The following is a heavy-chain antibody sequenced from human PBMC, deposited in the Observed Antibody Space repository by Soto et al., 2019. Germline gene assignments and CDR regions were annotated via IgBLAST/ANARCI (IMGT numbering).Heavy chain of an antibody. J-gene: IGHJ3*01. CDR2: INWNDDP. CDR1: GFSLNTRAVG. D-gene: IGHD2-8*01. Sequence: QITLKEAGPTLVKPTQTLTLTCTFSGFSLNTRAVGVGWIRQPPGKALEWLALINWNDDPRYSPSLKDRLTNTRAPPKNPGLLTITNVAPGDTATYSCAHVHHLGVFDVWAKGTPVTVST. V-gene: IGHV2-5*01. CDR3: AHVHHLGVFDV.